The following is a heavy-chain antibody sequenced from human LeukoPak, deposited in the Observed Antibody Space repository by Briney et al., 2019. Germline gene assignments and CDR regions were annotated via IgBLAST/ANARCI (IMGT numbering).Heavy chain of an antibody. J-gene: IGHJ5*02. CDR3: ARDYGDYSPFDP. Sequence: TASETLSLTCTVSGGSISSYYWSWIRQPPGKGLEWIGYIYYSGSTYYNPSLKSRVTISVDTSKNQFSLKLSSVTAADTAVYYCARDYGDYSPFDPWGQGTLVTVSS. V-gene: IGHV4-59*12. CDR2: IYYSGST. CDR1: GGSISSYY. D-gene: IGHD4-17*01.